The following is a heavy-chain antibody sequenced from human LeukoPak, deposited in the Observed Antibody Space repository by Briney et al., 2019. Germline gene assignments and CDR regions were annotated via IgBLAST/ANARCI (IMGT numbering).Heavy chain of an antibody. CDR1: GGSISSGDYY. V-gene: IGHV4-30-4*01. CDR2: IYYSGST. J-gene: IGHJ6*02. CDR3: ARDRGGYFDWLPYYYYYYGMDV. D-gene: IGHD3-9*01. Sequence: PSETLSLTCTVSGGSISSGDYYWSWIRQPPGKGLEWIGYIYYSGSTYYNPSLKSRVTISVDTSRNQFSLKLSSVTAADTAVYYCARDRGGYFDWLPYYYYYYGMDVWGQGTTVTVSS.